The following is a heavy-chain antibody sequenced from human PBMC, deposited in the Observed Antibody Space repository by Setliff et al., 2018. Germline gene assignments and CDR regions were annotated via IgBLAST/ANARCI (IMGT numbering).Heavy chain of an antibody. J-gene: IGHJ4*02. Sequence: SGTLSLTCAAYGGTFSDYHWTWIRQSPEKGQEWIGEINHRGSTNYNPSLKSRVTISIDTSTDQFYMKLISMTAADTAVYYCSGGRNVAARLLDSWGQGTLVTVSS. CDR3: SGGRNVAARLLDS. CDR1: GGTFSDYH. V-gene: IGHV4-34*01. CDR2: INHRGST. D-gene: IGHD6-6*01.